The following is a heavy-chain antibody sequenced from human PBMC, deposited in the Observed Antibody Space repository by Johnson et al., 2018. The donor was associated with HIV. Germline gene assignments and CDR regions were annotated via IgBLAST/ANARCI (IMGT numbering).Heavy chain of an antibody. CDR1: GFTFGSYA. D-gene: IGHD1-26*01. Sequence: QVQLVESGGGVVQPGRSLRLPCAASGFTFGSYAMHWVRQAPGKGLEWVAFLSYDGSNKYYADSVKGRFTISRDNSKNSLYLQMNSLRAEDTALYYCARLKWELLDNDAFDIWGQGTMVTVSS. J-gene: IGHJ3*02. CDR3: ARLKWELLDNDAFDI. V-gene: IGHV3-30*04. CDR2: LSYDGSNK.